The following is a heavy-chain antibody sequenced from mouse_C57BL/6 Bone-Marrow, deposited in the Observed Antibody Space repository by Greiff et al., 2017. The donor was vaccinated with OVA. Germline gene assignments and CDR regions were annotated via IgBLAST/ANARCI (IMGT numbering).Heavy chain of an antibody. Sequence: QVQLQQPGAELVMPGASVKLSCKASGYTFTSYWMHWVKQRPGQGLEWIGEIDPSDSYTNYNQKFKGKSTLTVDKSSSTAYMQLSSLTSEDSAVYYCVFYTWDFGVWGTGTTVTVAS. J-gene: IGHJ1*03. V-gene: IGHV1-69*01. CDR2: IDPSDSYT. CDR3: VFYTWDFGV. CDR1: GYTFTSYW. D-gene: IGHD2-12*01.